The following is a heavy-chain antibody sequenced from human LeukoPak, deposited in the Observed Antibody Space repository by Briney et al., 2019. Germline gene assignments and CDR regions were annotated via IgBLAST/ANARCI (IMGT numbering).Heavy chain of an antibody. CDR1: GYTFTGYF. J-gene: IGHJ4*02. CDR2: INPNTGGT. D-gene: IGHD3-10*01. V-gene: IGHV1-2*02. Sequence: ASVKVSCKASGYTFTGYFVHWVRQAPGQGLQWMGWINPNTGGTNYAQKFQGRVTMTRDTSISTAYMELSRLRSDDTAVYYCARERYYYGSGSPYYFDYWGQGTLVTVSS. CDR3: ARERYYYGSGSPYYFDY.